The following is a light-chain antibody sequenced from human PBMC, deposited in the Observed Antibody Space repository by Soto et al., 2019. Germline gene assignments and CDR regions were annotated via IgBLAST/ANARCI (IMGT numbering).Light chain of an antibody. J-gene: IGLJ3*02. Sequence: QSVLTQPHSASGTPGQRVTISSSGSSSNIGSNYVYWYQQLPGTAPKLLIYRNNQRPSGVPDRFSGSKSGTSASLAISGLRSEDEADYYCAAWDDSLRVFGGGTKLTVL. CDR1: SSNIGSNY. CDR2: RNN. V-gene: IGLV1-47*01. CDR3: AAWDDSLRV.